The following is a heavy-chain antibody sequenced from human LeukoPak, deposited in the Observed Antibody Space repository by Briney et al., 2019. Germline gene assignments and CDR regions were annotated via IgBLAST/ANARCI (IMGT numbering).Heavy chain of an antibody. V-gene: IGHV4-34*01. J-gene: IGHJ6*03. CDR3: ARGVAGGIYYYYYMDV. D-gene: IGHD6-19*01. CDR1: GGSFSGYY. CDR2: INHSGST. Sequence: SETLSLTCAVYGGSFSGYYWSWIRQPPGKGLEWIGEINHSGSTNYNPSLKSRVTISVDTSKNQFSLKLSSVTAADTAVYYCARGVAGGIYYYYYMDVWGKGTTVTVSS.